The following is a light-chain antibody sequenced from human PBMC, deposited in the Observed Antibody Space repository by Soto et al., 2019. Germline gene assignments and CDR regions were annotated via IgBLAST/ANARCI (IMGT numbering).Light chain of an antibody. CDR2: DAS. J-gene: IGKJ2*01. CDR1: RDTNYW. V-gene: IGKV1-5*01. Sequence: IQMTQSPSTLSASVGDRVTITCRAGRDTNYWLAWYQQSPGKAPKLLIYDASSLQSGVPSRFSGRGSGTEFSLTISSLQPDDSATYFCQQYESYSAFTFGQGTKVDIK. CDR3: QQYESYSAFT.